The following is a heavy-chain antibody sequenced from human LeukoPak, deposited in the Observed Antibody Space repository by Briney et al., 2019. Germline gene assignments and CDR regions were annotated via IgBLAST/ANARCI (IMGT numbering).Heavy chain of an antibody. Sequence: PGGSLRLSCAASGFTFSSYGMHWVRQAPGKGLEWVAFIRYDGSNKYYADSVKGRFTISRDNSKNTLYLQMNSLRPEDTALYYCARDRGGKVDTGAVEYWGQGTQVAVSS. CDR2: IRYDGSNK. V-gene: IGHV3-30*02. J-gene: IGHJ4*02. CDR1: GFTFSSYG. CDR3: ARDRGGKVDTGAVEY. D-gene: IGHD5-18*01.